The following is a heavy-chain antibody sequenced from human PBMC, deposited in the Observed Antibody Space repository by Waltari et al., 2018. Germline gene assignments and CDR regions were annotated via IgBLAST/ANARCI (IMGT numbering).Heavy chain of an antibody. D-gene: IGHD5-12*01. Sequence: QLQLQESGPGLVKPSETLSLTCTVSGGYISMVSYYWGWISQPPGKGLEWIGNIYYSGSTYYNPSLKSRVTISADTSKNQFSLKLNSVTAADTAVYFCARIMATISLSFDYWGQGTLITVSS. CDR1: GGYISMVSYY. CDR3: ARIMATISLSFDY. V-gene: IGHV4-39*07. CDR2: IYYSGST. J-gene: IGHJ4*02.